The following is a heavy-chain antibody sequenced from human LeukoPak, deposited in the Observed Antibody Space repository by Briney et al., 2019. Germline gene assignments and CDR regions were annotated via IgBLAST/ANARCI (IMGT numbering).Heavy chain of an antibody. CDR1: GFTFSNAW. CDR2: IKSKTDGGTT. V-gene: IGHV3-15*01. J-gene: IGHJ4*02. Sequence: GGSLRLSCAASGFTFSNAWMSWVRQAPGKGLEWVGRIKSKTDGGTTDYAAPVKGRFTISRDDSKNTLYLQMNSLKTEDTAVYYCTTAPGIAVALRNYWGQGTLVTASS. CDR3: TTAPGIAVALRNY. D-gene: IGHD6-19*01.